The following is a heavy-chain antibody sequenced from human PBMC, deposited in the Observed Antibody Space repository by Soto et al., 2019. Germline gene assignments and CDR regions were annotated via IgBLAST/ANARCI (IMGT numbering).Heavy chain of an antibody. Sequence: GGSLRLSCAASGFTFSSYAMHWVRQAPGKGLEWVAVISYDGSNKYYADSVKGRFTISRDNTKNTLYLQMNSLRAEDTAVYYCARDRARIAAAGVYYYSYYGMDVWGQGTTVTVSS. J-gene: IGHJ6*02. CDR2: ISYDGSNK. D-gene: IGHD6-13*01. V-gene: IGHV3-30-3*01. CDR3: ARDRARIAAAGVYYYSYYGMDV. CDR1: GFTFSSYA.